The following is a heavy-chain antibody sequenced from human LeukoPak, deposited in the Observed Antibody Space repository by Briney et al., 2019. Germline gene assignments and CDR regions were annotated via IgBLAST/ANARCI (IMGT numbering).Heavy chain of an antibody. CDR2: IYYSGST. Sequence: SETLSLTCTVSGGSISSYYWSWIRQPPGKGLEWIGYIYYSGSTNYNPSLKSRVTISVDTSKNQFSLKLSSVTAADTAVYHCARERVQGGGAFDIWGQGTMVTVSS. J-gene: IGHJ3*02. CDR1: GGSISSYY. V-gene: IGHV4-59*01. D-gene: IGHD1-1*01. CDR3: ARERVQGGGAFDI.